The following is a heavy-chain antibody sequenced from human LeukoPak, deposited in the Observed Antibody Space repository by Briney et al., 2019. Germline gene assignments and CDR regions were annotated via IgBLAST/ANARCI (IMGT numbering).Heavy chain of an antibody. CDR2: IYTSGST. J-gene: IGHJ2*01. D-gene: IGHD3-10*01. V-gene: IGHV4-4*08. Sequence: SETLSLTCTVSGGSISSYYWSWIRQSPGKGLEWIGRIYTSGSTNYNPSLKSRVSTSVDTSKNQFSLKLSSVTAADTAVYYCARGKYYYGSGTYYTRSYDWYFDLWGRGTLVTVSS. CDR1: GGSISSYY. CDR3: ARGKYYYGSGTYYTRSYDWYFDL.